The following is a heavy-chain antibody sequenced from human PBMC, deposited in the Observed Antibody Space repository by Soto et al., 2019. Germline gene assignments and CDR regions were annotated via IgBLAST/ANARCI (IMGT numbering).Heavy chain of an antibody. J-gene: IGHJ3*02. Sequence: KSGGSLRLSCAASGFTFSDYYMSWIRQAPGKGLEWVSYISSSGSTIYYADSVKGRFTISRDNAKNSLYLQMNSLRAEDTAVYYCARGLLLWFGEPRYDAFDIWGQGTMVTVSS. CDR1: GFTFSDYY. D-gene: IGHD3-10*01. CDR2: ISSSGSTI. V-gene: IGHV3-11*01. CDR3: ARGLLLWFGEPRYDAFDI.